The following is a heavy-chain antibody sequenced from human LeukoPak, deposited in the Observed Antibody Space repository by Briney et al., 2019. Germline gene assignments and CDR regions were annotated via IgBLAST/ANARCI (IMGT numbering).Heavy chain of an antibody. CDR3: AKDISGFGESNSPLDY. D-gene: IGHD3-10*01. CDR1: GFTFDDYA. Sequence: GGSLRLSCAASGFTFDDYAMHWVRQAPGKGLEWVSGISWNSGSIGYADSAKGRFTISRDNAKNSLYLQMNSLRAEDTALYYCAKDISGFGESNSPLDYWGQGTLVTVSS. CDR2: ISWNSGSI. V-gene: IGHV3-9*01. J-gene: IGHJ4*02.